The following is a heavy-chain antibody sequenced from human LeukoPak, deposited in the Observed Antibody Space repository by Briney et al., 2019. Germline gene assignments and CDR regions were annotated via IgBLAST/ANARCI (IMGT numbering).Heavy chain of an antibody. Sequence: PSETLSLTCTVSGGSISTYYWSWIRQPPGKGLEWLGYVYYSGSTNYNPSLMSRVTISVDASENQFSLKLSSVTAADTAMYYCARSELLWFGKVNSGFDFWGQGTLVTVSS. V-gene: IGHV4-59*01. CDR3: ARSELLWFGKVNSGFDF. D-gene: IGHD3-10*01. J-gene: IGHJ4*02. CDR1: GGSISTYY. CDR2: VYYSGST.